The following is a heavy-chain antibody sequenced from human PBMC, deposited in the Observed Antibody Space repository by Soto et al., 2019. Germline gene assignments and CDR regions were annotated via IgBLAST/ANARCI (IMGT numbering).Heavy chain of an antibody. V-gene: IGHV3-23*01. CDR2: ISGSGGST. Sequence: EVQLLESGGGLVQPGGSLRLSCAASGFTFSSYAMSWVRQAPGKGLEWVSAISGSGGSTYYADSVKGRFTISRDNSKNTLYLQMNGLRAEDTAVYYCAKDPHPSIAALSVWYFDLWGRGTLVTVSS. D-gene: IGHD6-6*01. CDR3: AKDPHPSIAALSVWYFDL. J-gene: IGHJ2*01. CDR1: GFTFSSYA.